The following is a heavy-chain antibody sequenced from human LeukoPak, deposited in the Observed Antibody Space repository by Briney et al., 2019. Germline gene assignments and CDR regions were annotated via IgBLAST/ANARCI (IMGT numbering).Heavy chain of an antibody. CDR1: GGSFSSSSYY. V-gene: IGHV4-39*01. CDR3: ASQYSPRYYDNSGYYPY. CDR2: IYYSGST. Sequence: SETLSLTCTVSGGSFSSSSYYWGWIRQPPGKGLEWIGRIYYSGSTYYNPSLKSRVTISVDTSKNQFSLKLSSVTAADTAVYYCASQYSPRYYDNSGYYPYWGQGTLVTVSS. J-gene: IGHJ4*02. D-gene: IGHD3-22*01.